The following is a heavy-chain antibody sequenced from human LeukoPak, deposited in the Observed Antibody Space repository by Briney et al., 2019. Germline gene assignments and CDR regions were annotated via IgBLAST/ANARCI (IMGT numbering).Heavy chain of an antibody. V-gene: IGHV3-23*01. Sequence: GGSLRLSCAASGFTFISCAMTWVRQAPGKGLEWVSAISAGGGTILYADSVKGRFTISRDNSKNTLYLQMNSLRAEDTAVYYCANLGNWNDVRDYWGQGTLVTVSS. J-gene: IGHJ4*02. CDR3: ANLGNWNDVRDY. CDR1: GFTFISCA. CDR2: ISAGGGTI. D-gene: IGHD1-20*01.